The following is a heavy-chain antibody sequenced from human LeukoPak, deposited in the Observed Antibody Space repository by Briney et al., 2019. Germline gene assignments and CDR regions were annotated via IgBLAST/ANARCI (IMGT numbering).Heavy chain of an antibody. D-gene: IGHD6-13*01. Sequence: GGSLRLSCAASGFTFSSYSMNWVRQAPGKGLEWVSSISSSSYIYYADSVKGRFTIPRDNAKNSLYLQMNSLRAEDTAVYYCAREAFSSSWYFPWGQGTLVTVSS. CDR3: AREAFSSSWYFP. CDR1: GFTFSSYS. CDR2: ISSSSYI. V-gene: IGHV3-21*01. J-gene: IGHJ5*02.